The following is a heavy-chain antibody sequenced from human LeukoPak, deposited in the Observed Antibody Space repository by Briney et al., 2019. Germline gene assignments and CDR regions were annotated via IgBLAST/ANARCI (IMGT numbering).Heavy chain of an antibody. J-gene: IGHJ5*02. D-gene: IGHD3-10*01. CDR2: IYTSGST. Sequence: SETLSLTCTVSGGSISSGSYYWSWIRQPAGKGLEWIGRIYTSGSTNYNPSLKSRVTISVDTSKNQFSLKLSSVTAADTAVYYCARQWREGRLLWFGEYTNWFDPWGQGTLVTVSS. V-gene: IGHV4-61*02. CDR1: GGSISSGSYY. CDR3: ARQWREGRLLWFGEYTNWFDP.